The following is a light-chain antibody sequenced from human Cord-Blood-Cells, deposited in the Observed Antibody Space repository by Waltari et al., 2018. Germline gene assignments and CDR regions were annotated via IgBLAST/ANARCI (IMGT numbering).Light chain of an antibody. J-gene: IGLJ2*01. CDR1: SSDVGAYNH. Sequence: SPLTHPASVSGSLGQSITLSSTGTSSDVGAYNHVPWYQQHPGKPPKLMIYDVIKRSSVAAKRSAAYNSGYTAFLTTSGLQADDEAYYYCSSYTSSSTLVFGGGTKLTVL. CDR3: SSYTSSSTLV. V-gene: IGLV2-14*01. CDR2: DVI.